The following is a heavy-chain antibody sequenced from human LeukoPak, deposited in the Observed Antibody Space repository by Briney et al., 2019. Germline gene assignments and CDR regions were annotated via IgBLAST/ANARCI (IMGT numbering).Heavy chain of an antibody. J-gene: IGHJ4*02. V-gene: IGHV3-30*04. Sequence: GSLRLSCAASGFSFNSYAFHWVRQAPGKGLEWVAVISSDGSNTYYVDSVKGRFTISRDNSKNTLYLQMNNLRTEDTALYYCARDQTAGYSTIGSESWGRLGGWGQGTLVTVSP. CDR1: GFSFNSYA. D-gene: IGHD3-16*01. CDR3: ARDQTAGYSTIGSESWGRLGG. CDR2: ISSDGSNT.